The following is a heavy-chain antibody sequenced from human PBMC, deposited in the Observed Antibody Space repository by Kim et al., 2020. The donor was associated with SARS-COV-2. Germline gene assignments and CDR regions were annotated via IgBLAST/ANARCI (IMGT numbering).Heavy chain of an antibody. J-gene: IGHJ4*02. V-gene: IGHV4-39*01. D-gene: IGHD6-19*01. Sequence: SETLSLTCTVPRASFSSSLYYWGWIRQPPGKGLNWIGNIYYSGRTFYNPSLESRVTISVDASKNQFSLKLSSVTAADTAVDFCARSPSYHCSGTSCYFDYWGQGALVTVSS. CDR2: IYYSGRT. CDR1: RASFSSSLYY. CDR3: ARSPSYHCSGTSCYFDY.